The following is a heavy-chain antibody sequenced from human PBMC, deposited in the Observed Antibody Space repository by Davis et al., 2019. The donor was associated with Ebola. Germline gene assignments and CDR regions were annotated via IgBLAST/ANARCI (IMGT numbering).Heavy chain of an antibody. CDR1: GGSFSGYY. CDR2: INHSGST. V-gene: IGHV4-34*01. Sequence: MPSETLSLTCAVYGGSFSGYYWSWIRQPPGKGLEWIGEINHSGSTNYNPSLKSRVTISVDTSRNQFSLELTSVTAADTAVYYCARGYSPKCRGGDCVNDFWGQGTLVTVST. J-gene: IGHJ4*02. CDR3: ARGYSPKCRGGDCVNDF. D-gene: IGHD2-21*02.